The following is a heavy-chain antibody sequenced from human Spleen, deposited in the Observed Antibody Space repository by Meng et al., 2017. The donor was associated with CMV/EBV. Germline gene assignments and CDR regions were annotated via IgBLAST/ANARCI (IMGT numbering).Heavy chain of an antibody. J-gene: IGHJ4*02. Sequence: ASVKVSCKASGYTFTSYGIRWVRQAPGQWLEWMGIISPSGDNTNYAQKFQGRVTMTRDTSTGTDHMDLSSLTTEDTAVYYCAMRSGGSLYYFDYWGRGTLVTVSS. D-gene: IGHD1-14*01. CDR2: ISPSGDNT. V-gene: IGHV1-46*01. CDR1: GYTFTSYG. CDR3: AMRSGGSLYYFDY.